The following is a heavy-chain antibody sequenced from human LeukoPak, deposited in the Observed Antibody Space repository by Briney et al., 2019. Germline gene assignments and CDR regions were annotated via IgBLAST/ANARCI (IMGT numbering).Heavy chain of an antibody. CDR3: ARGSSTRTRYYYMDV. D-gene: IGHD2-2*01. J-gene: IGHJ6*03. Sequence: ASVKVSCKASGGTFSSYAISWVRQAPGQGLEWMGWINPNSGGTNYAQKFQGRVTMTRDTSISTAYMELSRLRSDDTAVYYCARGSSTRTRYYYMDVWGKGTTVTVSS. CDR1: GGTFSSYA. CDR2: INPNSGGT. V-gene: IGHV1-2*02.